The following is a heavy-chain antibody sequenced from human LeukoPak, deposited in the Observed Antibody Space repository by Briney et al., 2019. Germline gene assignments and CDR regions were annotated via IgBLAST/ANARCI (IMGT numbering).Heavy chain of an antibody. D-gene: IGHD3-22*01. CDR1: GFTFSSYN. CDR2: ISSSSSYI. V-gene: IGHV3-21*01. Sequence: GGSLRLSCAASGFTFSSYNMNWVRQAPGKGLEWVSSISSSSSYIYYADSVKGRFTISRDNAKNSLYVQMNSLRAEDTAVYYCARLTTGPFYFDYWGQGTLVTVSS. J-gene: IGHJ4*02. CDR3: ARLTTGPFYFDY.